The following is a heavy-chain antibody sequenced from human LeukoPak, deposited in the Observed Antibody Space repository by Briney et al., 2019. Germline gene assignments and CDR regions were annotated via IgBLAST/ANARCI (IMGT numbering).Heavy chain of an antibody. D-gene: IGHD3-10*01. Sequence: GASVKVSCKASVYTFTSYDINWVRQATGQGLEWMGWMNPNSGNTGYAQKVQGRVTMTRNTSISTAYMELSSLRSEDTAVYYCARGSDYYGSGSYSPFDYWGQGTLVTVSS. V-gene: IGHV1-8*01. CDR1: VYTFTSYD. J-gene: IGHJ4*02. CDR2: MNPNSGNT. CDR3: ARGSDYYGSGSYSPFDY.